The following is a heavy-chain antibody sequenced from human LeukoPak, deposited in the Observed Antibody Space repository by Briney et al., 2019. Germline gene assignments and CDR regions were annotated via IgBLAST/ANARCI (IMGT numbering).Heavy chain of an antibody. Sequence: PGGSLRLSCAASGFTFSSYAMSWVRQAPGKGLDWVSAISGSGGSTYYADSVKGRFTISRDNSKNTLYLQMNSLRAEDAAVYYCAKEKQQLVRYFDYWGQGTLVTVSS. CDR1: GFTFSSYA. CDR2: ISGSGGST. CDR3: AKEKQQLVRYFDY. J-gene: IGHJ4*02. V-gene: IGHV3-23*01. D-gene: IGHD6-13*01.